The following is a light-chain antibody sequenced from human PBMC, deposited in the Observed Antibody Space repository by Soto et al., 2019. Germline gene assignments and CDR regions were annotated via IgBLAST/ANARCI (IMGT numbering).Light chain of an antibody. CDR3: QQCNTFPIT. J-gene: IGKJ5*01. CDR1: QGISNW. CDR2: GAS. Sequence: DIQMTQSPSSVSASVGDRVTITCRASQGISNWLAWYQQKPGKAPQVLIYGASTLQSGVPSRFSASGSGTDFPLTISSLQPEDFATYYCQQCNTFPITFGQGTRLEIK. V-gene: IGKV1-12*01.